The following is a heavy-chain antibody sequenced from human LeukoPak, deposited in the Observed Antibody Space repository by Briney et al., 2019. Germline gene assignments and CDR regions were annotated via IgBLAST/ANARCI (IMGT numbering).Heavy chain of an antibody. V-gene: IGHV4-34*01. Sequence: SETLSLTCAVYGGSFSGYYWSWIRQPPGKGLEWIGEINHSGSTNYNTSLKSRVTISVDTSKNQFSLKLSSVTAADTAVYYCASMAVADAFDIWGQGTMVTVSS. D-gene: IGHD6-19*01. J-gene: IGHJ3*02. CDR3: ASMAVADAFDI. CDR1: GGSFSGYY. CDR2: INHSGST.